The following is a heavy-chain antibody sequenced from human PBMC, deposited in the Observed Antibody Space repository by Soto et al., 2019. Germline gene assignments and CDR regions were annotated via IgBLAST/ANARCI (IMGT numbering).Heavy chain of an antibody. D-gene: IGHD6-19*01. V-gene: IGHV3-30*18. J-gene: IGHJ4*02. CDR2: ISYDGSNK. Sequence: QVQLVESGGGVVQPGRSLRLSCAASGFTFSSYGMHWVRQAPGKGLEWVAVISYDGSNKYYADSVKGRFTISRDNSKNTLYLQMNSLRAEDTAVYYCAKEGYSSGWVQGFDYWGQGTLVTVSS. CDR1: GFTFSSYG. CDR3: AKEGYSSGWVQGFDY.